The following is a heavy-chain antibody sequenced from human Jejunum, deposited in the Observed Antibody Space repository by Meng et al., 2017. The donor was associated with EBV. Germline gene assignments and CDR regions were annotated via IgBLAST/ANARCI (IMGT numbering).Heavy chain of an antibody. CDR1: GDSVFSNSSA. J-gene: IGHJ4*02. CDR2: TFYRFMWYN. V-gene: IGHV6-1*02. Sequence: QLLQSGLGLVKPSQNLSRTCAVCGDSVFSNSSAWNWIRQSPSRCLGWLGRTFYRFMWYNHYAPSVESRITINADTSKNQFFLQLNSVTPEDTAVYCCTREATTGCVDYWGQGTLVTVSS. D-gene: IGHD1-1*01. CDR3: TREATTGCVDY.